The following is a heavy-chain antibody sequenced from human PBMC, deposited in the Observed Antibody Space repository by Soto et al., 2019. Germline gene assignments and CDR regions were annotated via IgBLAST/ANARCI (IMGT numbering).Heavy chain of an antibody. V-gene: IGHV4-34*01. CDR3: ATRTFSASCSSTSCYRGNWFDP. Sequence: PSETLSLTCAVYGGSFSGYYWSWIRQPPGKGLEWIGEINHSGSTNYNPSLKSRVTISVDTSKNQFSLKLSSVTAADTAVYYCATRTFSASCSSTSCYRGNWFDPWGQGTLVTVSS. CDR2: INHSGST. J-gene: IGHJ5*02. D-gene: IGHD2-2*02. CDR1: GGSFSGYY.